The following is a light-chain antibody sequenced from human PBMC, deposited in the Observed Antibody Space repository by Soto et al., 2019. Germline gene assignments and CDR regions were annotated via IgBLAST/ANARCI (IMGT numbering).Light chain of an antibody. CDR3: CSDAGTVAYV. CDR2: EVN. Sequence: QSALTQPASVSGSPGQSITISCAGTGSDVGAYNLVSWYQQHPGNAPKLIICEVNTRPSGISNRFSGSTSGDTASLTISGLQAEDEADYCCCSDAGTVAYVFGTGTKLTVL. V-gene: IGLV2-23*02. CDR1: GSDVGAYNL. J-gene: IGLJ1*01.